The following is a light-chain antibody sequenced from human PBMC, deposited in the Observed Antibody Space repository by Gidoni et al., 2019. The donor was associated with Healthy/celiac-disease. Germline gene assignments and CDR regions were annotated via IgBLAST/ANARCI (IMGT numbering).Light chain of an antibody. Sequence: DLQMTQSPSSLSASVGDGVTITCRASKSISSYLNRYQQKPGKAPKLLIYAASSLQSGVPSRFSGSGSRADITLTTSSLQPEDFATYYCQRRYSTPLTFGEGTKVEIK. CDR3: QRRYSTPLT. J-gene: IGKJ4*01. CDR1: KSISSY. V-gene: IGKV1-39*01. CDR2: AAS.